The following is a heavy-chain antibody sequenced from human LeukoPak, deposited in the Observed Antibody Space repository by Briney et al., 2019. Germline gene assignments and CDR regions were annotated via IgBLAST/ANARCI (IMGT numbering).Heavy chain of an antibody. Sequence: GASVKVSCKASGYTFTSYYMHWVRQAPGQGLEWMGIINPSGGSTSYAQKFQGRVTMTRDTSTSTVYMELSSLRSEDTAVYYCARDPTPTTVTYYFDYWGQGTLVTVSS. CDR1: GYTFTSYY. CDR3: ARDPTPTTVTYYFDY. V-gene: IGHV1-46*01. D-gene: IGHD4-11*01. CDR2: INPSGGST. J-gene: IGHJ4*02.